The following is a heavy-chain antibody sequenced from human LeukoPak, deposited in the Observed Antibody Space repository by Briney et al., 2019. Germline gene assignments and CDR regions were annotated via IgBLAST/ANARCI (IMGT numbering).Heavy chain of an antibody. V-gene: IGHV1-69*13. CDR3: ATVRAPRSPFDS. CDR1: GGTFSSYA. Sequence: ASVKVSCKASGGTFSSYAISWVRQAPGQGLEWMGGIIPIFGAADYAQKFKGRVTITADESTSTASMELRSLRSEDTAVYYCATVRAPRSPFDSWGQGTLVTVSS. D-gene: IGHD6-6*01. J-gene: IGHJ4*02. CDR2: IIPIFGAA.